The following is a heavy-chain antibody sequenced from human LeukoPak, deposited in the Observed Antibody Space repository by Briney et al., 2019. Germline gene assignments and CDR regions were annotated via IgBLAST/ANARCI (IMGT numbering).Heavy chain of an antibody. CDR2: ISGGGETT. Sequence: AGTLRLSCAASGFTFNNYDMNWVRQAPGKGLEWVSSISGGGETTYYADSAKGRFTISRDNSQNTLYLQMSSLRAEDTAVYYCARDYADYVGYFFFDYWGQGTLVTVSS. CDR1: GFTFNNYD. CDR3: ARDYADYVGYFFFDY. V-gene: IGHV3-23*01. J-gene: IGHJ4*02. D-gene: IGHD4-17*01.